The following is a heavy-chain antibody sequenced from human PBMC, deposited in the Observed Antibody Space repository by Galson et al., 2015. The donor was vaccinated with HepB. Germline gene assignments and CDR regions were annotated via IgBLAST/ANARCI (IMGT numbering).Heavy chain of an antibody. CDR1: GGTFSSYA. CDR2: IIPISGTT. Sequence: SCKASGGTFSSYAISWVRQAPGQGLEWMGGIIPISGTTNYAQKFQGRVTITADESTSTAYMELSSLRSEDTAVYYCARASTYCGGDCYSLDYWGQGTLVTVSS. D-gene: IGHD2-21*01. CDR3: ARASTYCGGDCYSLDY. J-gene: IGHJ4*02. V-gene: IGHV1-69*01.